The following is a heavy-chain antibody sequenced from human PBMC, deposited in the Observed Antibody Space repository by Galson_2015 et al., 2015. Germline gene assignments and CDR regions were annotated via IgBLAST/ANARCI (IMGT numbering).Heavy chain of an antibody. D-gene: IGHD3-3*01. CDR2: SYPGDSDT. Sequence: SGAEVKKPGESLKISCKGSGYDFTNYWIGWVRQMPGKGLEWMGISYPGDSDTKYSPSFQGQVTISADKSTSTAYLQWSSLKASDTAMYYCARRMSGYYRYYFDYWGQGTLVTVSS. V-gene: IGHV5-51*01. CDR1: GYDFTNYW. J-gene: IGHJ4*02. CDR3: ARRMSGYYRYYFDY.